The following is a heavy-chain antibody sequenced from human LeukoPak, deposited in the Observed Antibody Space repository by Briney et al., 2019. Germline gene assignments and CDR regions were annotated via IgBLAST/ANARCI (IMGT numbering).Heavy chain of an antibody. V-gene: IGHV4-59*01. CDR3: VRDRGPNLHYYIDV. CDR2: ISNNGGT. CDR1: GGSFNNDY. Sequence: PSETLSLTCSVSGGSFNNDYWSWIRQTPGKGLEWIGYISNNGGTIYNPSLKTRVTISVDTSKNQVFLKLASVTAADTAVYFCVRDRGPNLHYYIDVWGKGTTVTVSS. J-gene: IGHJ6*03. D-gene: IGHD1-7*01.